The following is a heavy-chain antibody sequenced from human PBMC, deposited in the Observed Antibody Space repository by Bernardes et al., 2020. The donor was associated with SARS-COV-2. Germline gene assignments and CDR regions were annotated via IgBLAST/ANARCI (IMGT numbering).Heavy chain of an antibody. CDR3: ARGVGP. CDR1: GFTFGMSA. CDR2: ISGTGTTK. J-gene: IGHJ5*02. Sequence: GGSLRLSCAASGFTFGMSAMGWVRQSPAKGLQWVSAISGTGTTKYYADSVRGRFAISRDNSNSTLYLQMNSLRVEDTAVYYCARGVGPWGQGTLVTVSS. V-gene: IGHV3-23*01.